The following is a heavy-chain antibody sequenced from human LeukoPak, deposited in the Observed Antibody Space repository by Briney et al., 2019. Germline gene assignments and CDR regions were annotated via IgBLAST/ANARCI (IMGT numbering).Heavy chain of an antibody. V-gene: IGHV3-48*04. D-gene: IGHD1-1*01. CDR2: LNPGSSVI. J-gene: IGHJ6*03. CDR1: GFTFSSYG. Sequence: GGSLRLSCAASGFTFSSYGMHWVRQAPGKGLEWLSYLNPGSSVIYYAASVRGRFTISRDNAKNSLYLQMNSLRAEDTAVYYCARQRLRGYPYYSYFPMDVWGKGTTVTVSS. CDR3: ARQRLRGYPYYSYFPMDV.